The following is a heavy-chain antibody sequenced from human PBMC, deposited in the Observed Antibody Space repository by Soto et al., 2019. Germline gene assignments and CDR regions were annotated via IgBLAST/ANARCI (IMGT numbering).Heavy chain of an antibody. D-gene: IGHD6-19*01. CDR3: AKDLHSSGYGFDY. V-gene: IGHV3-30*18. J-gene: IGHJ4*02. Sequence: GGSLRLSCAASGFTFSSYGMHWVRQAPGKGLEWVAVISYDGSNKYYADSVKGRFTISRDNSKNTLYLQMNSLRAEDTAVYYCAKDLHSSGYGFDYWGQGTLVTVSS. CDR1: GFTFSSYG. CDR2: ISYDGSNK.